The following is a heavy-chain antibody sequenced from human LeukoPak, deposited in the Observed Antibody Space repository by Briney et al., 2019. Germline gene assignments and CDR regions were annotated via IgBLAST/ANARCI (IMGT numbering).Heavy chain of an antibody. CDR1: GFTFSSYW. J-gene: IGHJ4*02. D-gene: IGHD6-19*01. V-gene: IGHV3-74*01. CDR3: ARVIYSGWEGELSD. Sequence: PGGSLRLSCAASGFTFSSYWMHWVRQAPGKGLVWVSRINSDGSTTSYADSVMGRFTISRDNAKNTLYLQMNSLRAEDTAVYYCARVIYSGWEGELSDWGQGILVTVSS. CDR2: INSDGSTT.